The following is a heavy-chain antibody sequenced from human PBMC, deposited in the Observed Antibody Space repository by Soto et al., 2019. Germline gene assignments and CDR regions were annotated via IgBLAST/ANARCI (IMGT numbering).Heavy chain of an antibody. Sequence: QVQLQESGPGLVKPSETLSLTCTVSGDSINKYQWRWVRQPPGKGLEWIGCFYFSTNYNPALNSRVTISVDRSKNHFSLKLTSVTAADTAVYFCARSNTRYSCPDYCGQGTLVTVSS. CDR2: FYFST. CDR1: GDSINKYQ. D-gene: IGHD5-18*01. V-gene: IGHV4-59*08. J-gene: IGHJ4*02. CDR3: ARSNTRYSCPDY.